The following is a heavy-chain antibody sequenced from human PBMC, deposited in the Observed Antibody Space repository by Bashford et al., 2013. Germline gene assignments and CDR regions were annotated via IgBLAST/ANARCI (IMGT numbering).Heavy chain of an antibody. CDR1: GYTFTSYG. D-gene: IGHD3-10*01. V-gene: IGHV1-8*02. CDR2: MHPNSGNT. Sequence: VASVKVSCKASGYTFTSYGISWVRQATGQGLEWMGWMHPNSGNTAYAQKFQGRVTMTSNASISTAYMELSSLSPDDTAVYYCDENXTHTISGIQYFVHYYYGLDVVGDQGAHGHR. J-gene: IGHJ6*04. CDR3: DENXTHTISGIQYFVHYYYGLDV.